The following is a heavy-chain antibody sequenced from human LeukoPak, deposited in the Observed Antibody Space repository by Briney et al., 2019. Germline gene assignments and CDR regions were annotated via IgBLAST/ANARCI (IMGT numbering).Heavy chain of an antibody. CDR2: VKGDGTKT. Sequence: GGSLRLSCATSGFTLNDYWIHWVRQAPEKGLYWVSGVKGDGTKTVYADSVKGRFTVSRDNARDALFLQMNSLRAEDSAVYYCTRDGAESTPNDYWGQGTLVTVSS. V-gene: IGHV3-74*01. CDR3: TRDGAESTPNDY. D-gene: IGHD2-2*01. CDR1: GFTLNDYW. J-gene: IGHJ4*02.